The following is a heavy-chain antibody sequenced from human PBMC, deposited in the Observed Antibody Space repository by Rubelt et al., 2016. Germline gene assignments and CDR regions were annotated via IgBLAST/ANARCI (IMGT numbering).Heavy chain of an antibody. CDR3: ARGRGPFDAFDI. CDR1: GGSFSGYY. V-gene: IGHV4-34*01. J-gene: IGHJ3*02. CDR2: INHSGST. D-gene: IGHD3-10*01. Sequence: QVQLQQWGAGLLKPSETLSLTCAVYGGSFSGYYWSWIRQPPGKGLEWIGEINHSGSTNYNPSLKGRVTISVDTSKNQFSLKLSSVTAADTAVYYCARGRGPFDAFDIWGQGTMVTVSS.